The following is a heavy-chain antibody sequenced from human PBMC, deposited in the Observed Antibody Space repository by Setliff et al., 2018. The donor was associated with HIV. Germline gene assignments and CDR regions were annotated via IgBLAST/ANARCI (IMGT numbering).Heavy chain of an antibody. Sequence: SETLSLTCTVSGDSIRSGDFYWSWIRQPPGKGLEWLGYMSFSANSNYNPSLKNRITISIDTSKNQFSLRLKSVTAADAAIYYCARGAGAFGAKLDSWGQGSLVTVSS. CDR3: ARGAGAFGAKLDS. J-gene: IGHJ4*02. CDR2: MSFSANS. V-gene: IGHV4-61*08. D-gene: IGHD3-10*01. CDR1: GDSIRSGDFY.